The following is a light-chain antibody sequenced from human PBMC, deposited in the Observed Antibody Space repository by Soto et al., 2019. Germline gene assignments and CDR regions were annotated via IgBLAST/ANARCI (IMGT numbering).Light chain of an antibody. CDR3: ISYAGSNKPA. J-gene: IGLJ2*01. V-gene: IGLV2-8*01. Sequence: QSALTQPPSASGSPGQSVAISCSGTSSDVGGYNYVSWYQQHPGKAPKLMIYDVNKRPSGVPDRFSGSKSGNTASLTVSGXXXXXXXDYYCISYAGSNKPAFGGGTKLTFL. CDR2: DVN. CDR1: SSDVGGYNY.